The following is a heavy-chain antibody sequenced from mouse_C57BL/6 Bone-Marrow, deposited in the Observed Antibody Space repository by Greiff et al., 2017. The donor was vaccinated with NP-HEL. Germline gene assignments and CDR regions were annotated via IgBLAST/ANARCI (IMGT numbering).Heavy chain of an antibody. CDR1: GFTFSSYG. CDR3: ARHRGSSSWFAY. D-gene: IGHD1-1*01. V-gene: IGHV5-6*02. CDR2: ISSGGSYT. J-gene: IGHJ3*01. Sequence: DVKLVESGGDLVKPGGSLKLSCAASGFTFSSYGMSWVRQTPDKRLEWVATISSGGSYTYYPDSVKGRFTISRDNAKNTLYLQMSSLKSEDTAMYYCARHRGSSSWFAYWGQGTLVTVSA.